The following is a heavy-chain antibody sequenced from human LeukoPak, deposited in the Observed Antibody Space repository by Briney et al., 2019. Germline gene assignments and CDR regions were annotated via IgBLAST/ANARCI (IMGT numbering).Heavy chain of an antibody. CDR1: GGSFNFYY. V-gene: IGHV4-34*01. CDR3: ARVGVWGSYHYFDY. CDR2: IYHSGST. D-gene: IGHD3-16*02. J-gene: IGHJ4*01. Sequence: SETLSLTCAVYGGSFNFYYWSWIRQPPGKGLEWIGSIYHSGSTYYNPSLKSRVTISVDTSKNQFSLKLSSVTAADTAVYYCARVGVWGSYHYFDYWGQGTLVTVSS.